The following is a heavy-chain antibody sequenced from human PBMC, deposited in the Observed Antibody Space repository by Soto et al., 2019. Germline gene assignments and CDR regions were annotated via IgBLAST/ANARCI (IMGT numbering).Heavy chain of an antibody. V-gene: IGHV3-7*01. Sequence: GGSLRLSCVASEFTFSSYWMSWVRQAPGKGLEWVANIKQDGSEKYYVDSVKGRFTISRDNAENSLYLQMNSLRAEDTALYYCARVYPGTGWPFHYYGMDVWGQGTTVTVSS. D-gene: IGHD6-25*01. J-gene: IGHJ6*02. CDR1: EFTFSSYW. CDR2: IKQDGSEK. CDR3: ARVYPGTGWPFHYYGMDV.